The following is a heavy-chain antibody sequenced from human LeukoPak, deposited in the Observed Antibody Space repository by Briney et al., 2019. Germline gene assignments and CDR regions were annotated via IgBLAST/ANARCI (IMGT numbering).Heavy chain of an antibody. CDR1: GFTFSSYS. CDR2: ISSSSSYI. J-gene: IGHJ4*02. CDR3: ACLLGNDARRFDY. D-gene: IGHD1-1*01. Sequence: GGSLRLSCAASGFTFSSYSMNWVRQAPGKGLEWVSSISSSSSYIYYADSVKGRFTISRDNAKNSLYLQMNSLRAEDTAVYYCACLLGNDARRFDYWGQGTLVTVSS. V-gene: IGHV3-21*01.